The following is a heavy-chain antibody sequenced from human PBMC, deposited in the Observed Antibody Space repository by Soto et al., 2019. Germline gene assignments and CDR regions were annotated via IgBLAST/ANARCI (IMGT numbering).Heavy chain of an antibody. Sequence: LGESLKISCKGSGYSFITYWIAWVRQKPGKGLEWMGIIDPADSETKYSPSFQGQVTISADKSISTAYLQWSSLKASDTAMYYCARLGQGGYVQGMDVWGQGTTVTVSS. V-gene: IGHV5-51*01. CDR1: GYSFITYW. D-gene: IGHD5-12*01. J-gene: IGHJ6*02. CDR3: ARLGQGGYVQGMDV. CDR2: IDPADSET.